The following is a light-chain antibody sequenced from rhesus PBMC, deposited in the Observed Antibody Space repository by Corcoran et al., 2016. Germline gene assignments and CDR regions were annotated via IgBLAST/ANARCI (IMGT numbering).Light chain of an antibody. Sequence: DVVMTQSPLALPITPGQPASISCRSSQSLVHSNGNTYLSWFHQKPGQPPRILIYKVPNRYSGVPDRFSGSGAGTDFTLKFSRVEADDVGIYYCMQYTYIPYTFGQGTKVEIK. CDR1: QSLVHSNGNTY. CDR3: MQYTYIPYT. V-gene: IGKV2-65*01. CDR2: KVP. J-gene: IGKJ2*01.